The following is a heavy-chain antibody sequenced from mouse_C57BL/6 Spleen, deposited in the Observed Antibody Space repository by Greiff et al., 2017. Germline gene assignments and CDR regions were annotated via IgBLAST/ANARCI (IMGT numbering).Heavy chain of an antibody. CDR3: AKAHYYGSSYWYFDV. CDR2: IWRGGST. V-gene: IGHV2-5*01. J-gene: IGHJ1*03. CDR1: GFSLTSYG. D-gene: IGHD1-1*01. Sequence: VQRVESGPGLVQPSQSLSITCTVSGFSLTSYGVHWVRQSPGKGLEWLGVIWRGGSTDYNAAFMSRLSITKDNSKSQVFFKMNSLQADDTAIYYCAKAHYYGSSYWYFDVWGTGTTVTVSS.